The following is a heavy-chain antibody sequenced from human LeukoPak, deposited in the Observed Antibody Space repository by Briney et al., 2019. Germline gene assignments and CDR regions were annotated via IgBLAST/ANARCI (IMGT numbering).Heavy chain of an antibody. CDR2: IRSVGSNA. J-gene: IGHJ4*02. CDR3: AKRETVHVVYTAMAGGLSFDY. CDR1: RFTFSSYG. Sequence: GGSLRLSCAASRFTFSSYGMHWVSQAPGKGLEWVAFIRSVGSNAYYADSVEGRYTISRENSKNTPYLPMNNLVAEDTAMYYCAKRETVHVVYTAMAGGLSFDYWGQGTLVTVSS. D-gene: IGHD5-18*01. V-gene: IGHV3-30*02.